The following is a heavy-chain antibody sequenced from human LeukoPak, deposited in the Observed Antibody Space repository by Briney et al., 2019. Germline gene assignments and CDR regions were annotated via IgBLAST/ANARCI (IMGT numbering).Heavy chain of an antibody. V-gene: IGHV4-34*01. CDR2: INHSGST. D-gene: IGHD3-3*01. CDR1: GGSFSGYY. J-gene: IGHJ6*03. Sequence: SETLSLTCAVYGGSFSGYYWSWIRQPPGKGLEWIGEINHSGSTNYNPSLKSRVTISVDTSKNQFSLKLSSVTAADTAVYYCARVNRRITIFGVVIAFGYYYMDVWGKGTTVTASS. CDR3: ARVNRRITIFGVVIAFGYYYMDV.